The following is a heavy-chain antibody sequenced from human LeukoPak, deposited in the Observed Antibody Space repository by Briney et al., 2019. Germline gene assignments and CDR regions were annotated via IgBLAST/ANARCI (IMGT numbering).Heavy chain of an antibody. CDR2: ISSASGYT. V-gene: IGHV3-21*06. J-gene: IGHJ3*02. CDR1: GFTFSIYS. CDR3: ARDYSDTVSFDI. D-gene: IGHD4-17*01. Sequence: AGSLRLSCAASGFTFSIYSMNWVRQAPGMGLEWVSSISSASGYTYSADSVKGRFTISRDNAKNTLYLQLNSLRAEDTAVYYCARDYSDTVSFDIWGQGTMVTV.